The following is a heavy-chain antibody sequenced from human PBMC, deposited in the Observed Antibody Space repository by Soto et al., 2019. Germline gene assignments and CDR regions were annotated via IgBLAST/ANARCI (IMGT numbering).Heavy chain of an antibody. V-gene: IGHV3-30*18. J-gene: IGHJ4*02. D-gene: IGHD3-3*01. Sequence: QVQLVESGGGVVQPGRSLRLSCAASGFTFSSYGMHWVRQAPGKGLEWVAVISYDGSNKYYADSVKGRFTISRDNSKNTLYLQMNSLRAEYTAVYYCAKEQDPRFVYDFWSGYYPNFDYWSQGTLVTVSS. CDR3: AKEQDPRFVYDFWSGYYPNFDY. CDR2: ISYDGSNK. CDR1: GFTFSSYG.